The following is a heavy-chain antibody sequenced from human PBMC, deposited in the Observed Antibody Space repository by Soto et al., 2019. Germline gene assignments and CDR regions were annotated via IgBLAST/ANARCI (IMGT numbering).Heavy chain of an antibody. CDR1: GGSTSSYY. CDR2: IYDSGKT. Sequence: SETLSLTCSVSGGSTSSYYWSWIRQPPGKGLEWIGHIYDSGKTYSNPSLKSQVTISVDTSKSQFSLKLTSVTAADTAVYYCARGPPTEKFAFWGQGTLVTVPS. D-gene: IGHD4-17*01. J-gene: IGHJ4*02. V-gene: IGHV4-4*09. CDR3: ARGPPTEKFAF.